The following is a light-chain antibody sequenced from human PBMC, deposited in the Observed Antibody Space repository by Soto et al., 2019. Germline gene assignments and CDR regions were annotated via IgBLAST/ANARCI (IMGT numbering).Light chain of an antibody. Sequence: EMVLTQSPGTLSLSPGERATLSCRASQSMSSSYLAWYQQKPGQAPRLLIYGASSRTTGIPDRFSGSGSGTEFTLTISRLEPEDFAVYYCQHYGSSPFTFGPGTKVDIK. CDR1: QSMSSSY. V-gene: IGKV3-20*01. CDR2: GAS. J-gene: IGKJ3*01. CDR3: QHYGSSPFT.